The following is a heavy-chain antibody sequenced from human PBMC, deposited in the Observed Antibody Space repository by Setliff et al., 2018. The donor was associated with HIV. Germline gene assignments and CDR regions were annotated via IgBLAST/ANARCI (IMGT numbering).Heavy chain of an antibody. J-gene: IGHJ4*02. D-gene: IGHD1-1*01. CDR1: GFTFSSYA. CDR2: ISGSGGST. CDR3: AKSGTGIIYFDY. V-gene: IGHV3-23*01. Sequence: PGGSLRLSCAASGFTFSSYAMSWVRQAPGKGLEWVSAISGSGGSTYYADSVKGRFTISRDNSKNTLYLQMNSLKAEDTAVYYRAKSGTGIIYFDYWGQGTLVTVSS.